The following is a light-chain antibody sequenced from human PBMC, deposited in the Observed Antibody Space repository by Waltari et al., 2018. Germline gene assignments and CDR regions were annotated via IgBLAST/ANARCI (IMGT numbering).Light chain of an antibody. CDR2: DVT. J-gene: IGLJ3*02. V-gene: IGLV2-14*03. CDR1: GSAIDDSDF. CDR3: TSQALDGVVL. Sequence: QSALTQPASVSGSPGQSITISCSGIGSAIDDSDFVSWYQHQPGKAPRVIIYDVTNRPSGISHRFSASKSANTASRTISGLQPEDEGDYYCTSQALDGVVLFGGGTQVTV.